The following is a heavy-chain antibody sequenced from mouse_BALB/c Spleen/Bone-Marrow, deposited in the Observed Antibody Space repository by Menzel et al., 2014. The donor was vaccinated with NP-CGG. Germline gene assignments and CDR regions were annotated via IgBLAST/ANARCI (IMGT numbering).Heavy chain of an antibody. J-gene: IGHJ4*01. Sequence: QVQLQQPGAELVKPGASVKLSCKASGYTFTSYWMHWVKLRPGQGFEWIGAINPSNGGTNYNEKFKRKATRTVDKSSSTANMQLSSLASEDSAVYYCTYMGCYGSRYAMDYWGQGTSVTVSS. CDR1: GYTFTSYW. D-gene: IGHD1-1*01. V-gene: IGHV1S16*01. CDR3: TYMGCYGSRYAMDY. CDR2: INPSNGGT.